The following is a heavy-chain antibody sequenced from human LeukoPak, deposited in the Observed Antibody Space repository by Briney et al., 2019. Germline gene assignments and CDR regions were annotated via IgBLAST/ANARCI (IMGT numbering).Heavy chain of an antibody. V-gene: IGHV1-18*04. CDR3: ARDCSGGSCYLKSEIFDY. J-gene: IGHJ4*02. D-gene: IGHD2-15*01. Sequence: ASETVSCKASVYTFTSYGISWVRQAPGQPLEWPGWISAYNCNTNYAQKLQGRVTMTTDTSTSTAYMELSSLRSDDTAVYYCARDCSGGSCYLKSEIFDYWGQGTLVTVSS. CDR2: ISAYNCNT. CDR1: VYTFTSYG.